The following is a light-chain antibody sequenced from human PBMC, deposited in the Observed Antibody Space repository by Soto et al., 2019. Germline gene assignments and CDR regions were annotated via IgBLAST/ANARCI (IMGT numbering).Light chain of an antibody. CDR1: SSDVGAYNY. Sequence: QSVLRQAPSASGSPGQSVTISCTGTSSDVGAYNYVSWYQQHPGKAPKLVIREVSERPSGVPDRFSGSKSGNTASLTVSGLQVDDEAEYYCSSYAGSYGHVFGTGTKLTVL. V-gene: IGLV2-8*01. J-gene: IGLJ1*01. CDR3: SSYAGSYGHV. CDR2: EVS.